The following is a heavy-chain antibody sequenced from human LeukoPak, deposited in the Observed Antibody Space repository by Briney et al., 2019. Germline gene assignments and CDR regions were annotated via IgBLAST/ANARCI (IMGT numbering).Heavy chain of an antibody. J-gene: IGHJ3*02. CDR3: ARDWGSIAVAAGRHDAFDI. V-gene: IGHV1-2*02. D-gene: IGHD6-19*01. CDR1: AYTSTGYY. Sequence: ASVKVSCKASAYTSTGYYMHWVRQAPGQGLEWMGWIYPNRGGTNYAQKFQGRVTMTRDTSISTAYMELSRLRSDDTAVYYCARDWGSIAVAAGRHDAFDIWGQGTMVTVSS. CDR2: IYPNRGGT.